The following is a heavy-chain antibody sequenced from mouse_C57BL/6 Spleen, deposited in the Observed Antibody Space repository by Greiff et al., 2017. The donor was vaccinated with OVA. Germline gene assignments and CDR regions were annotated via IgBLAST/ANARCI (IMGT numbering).Heavy chain of an antibody. CDR3: ASGGNYGGAMDY. J-gene: IGHJ4*01. CDR1: GYSITSGYY. CDR2: ISYDGSN. V-gene: IGHV3-6*01. D-gene: IGHD2-1*01. Sequence: VQLQQSGPGLVKPSQSLSLTCSVTGYSITSGYYWNWIRQFPGNKLEWMGYISYDGSNNYNPALKNRISITRDTSKNQFFLKLNSVTTEDTATYYCASGGNYGGAMDYWGQGTSVTVSS.